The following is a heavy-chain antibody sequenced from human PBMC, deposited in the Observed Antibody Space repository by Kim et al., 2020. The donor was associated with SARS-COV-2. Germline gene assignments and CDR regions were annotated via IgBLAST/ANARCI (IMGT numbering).Heavy chain of an antibody. CDR3: ARSLAVVPAAQSMFGYSSSSDSHWFDP. V-gene: IGHV4-39*01. J-gene: IGHJ5*02. CDR1: GGSISSSSYY. CDR2: IYYSGST. D-gene: IGHD6-6*01. Sequence: SETLSLTCTVSGGSISSSSYYWGWIRQPPGKGLEWIGSIYYSGSTYYNPSLKSRVTISVDTSKNQFSLKLSSVTAADTAVYYCARSLAVVPAAQSMFGYSSSSDSHWFDPWGQGTLVTVSS.